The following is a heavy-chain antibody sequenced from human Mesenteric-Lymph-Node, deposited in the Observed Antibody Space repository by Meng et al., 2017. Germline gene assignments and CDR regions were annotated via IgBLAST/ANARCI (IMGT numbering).Heavy chain of an antibody. Sequence: SLKISCAASGFTFSDYYMNWVRQAPGKGLEWVSSISSSSNIYYADSVKGRFTISRDNAKNSLYLQMNSLRAEDTAVYYCARDNREMAKIHYAFDIWGQGTMVTVSS. CDR2: ISSSSNI. CDR3: ARDNREMAKIHYAFDI. J-gene: IGHJ3*02. D-gene: IGHD5-24*01. V-gene: IGHV3-69-1*02. CDR1: GFTFSDYY.